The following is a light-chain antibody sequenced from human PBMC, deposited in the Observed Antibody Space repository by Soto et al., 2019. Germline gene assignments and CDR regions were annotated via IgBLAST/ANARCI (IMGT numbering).Light chain of an antibody. CDR3: AAWDDTLKGRV. V-gene: IGLV1-44*01. CDR2: GDD. J-gene: IGLJ3*02. CDR1: SSNIGSHT. Sequence: QSVLTQPPSTSGTPGQRVAISCSGTSSNIGSHTVNWYQQLPGTAPKLLIYGDDQRPSGVPDRFSGSKSGTSASLAISGLQPEDEVDYYCAAWDDTLKGRVFGGGTKLTVL.